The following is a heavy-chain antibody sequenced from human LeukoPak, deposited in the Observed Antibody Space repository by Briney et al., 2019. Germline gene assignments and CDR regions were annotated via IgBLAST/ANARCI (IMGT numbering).Heavy chain of an antibody. Sequence: SETLSLTCTVSGGSISSYYWSWIRQPPGKGLEWIGYIYYSGSTNYNPSLKSRVTISVDTSKNQFSLKLSSVTAADTAVYYCARNLIPEQLVLNFWGQGTLVTVSS. CDR2: IYYSGST. V-gene: IGHV4-59*01. J-gene: IGHJ4*02. D-gene: IGHD6-13*01. CDR3: ARNLIPEQLVLNF. CDR1: GGSISSYY.